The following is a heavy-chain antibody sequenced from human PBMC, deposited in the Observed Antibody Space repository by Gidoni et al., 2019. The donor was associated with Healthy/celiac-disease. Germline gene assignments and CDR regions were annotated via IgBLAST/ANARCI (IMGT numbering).Heavy chain of an antibody. Sequence: EWMGGIIPIFGTANYAQKFQGRVTITADESTSTAYMELSSLRSEDPAVYYCAREYYGSGSYETLLNWFDPWGQGTLVTVSS. J-gene: IGHJ5*02. CDR2: IIPIFGTA. V-gene: IGHV1-69*01. D-gene: IGHD3-10*01. CDR3: AREYYGSGSYETLLNWFDP.